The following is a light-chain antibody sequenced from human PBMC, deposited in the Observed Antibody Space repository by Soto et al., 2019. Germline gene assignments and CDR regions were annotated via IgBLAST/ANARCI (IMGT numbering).Light chain of an antibody. CDR1: QSVSSSY. CDR2: GAS. V-gene: IGKV3-20*01. Sequence: EIVLTQSPGTLSLSPGERATLSCRASQSVSSSYLAWYQQKPGQAPRLLIYGASSGATGIPDRFSGSGSGTDFTLTISRLEPEDFAVYYCQQYGNSPPWTFGQGTKV. CDR3: QQYGNSPPWT. J-gene: IGKJ1*01.